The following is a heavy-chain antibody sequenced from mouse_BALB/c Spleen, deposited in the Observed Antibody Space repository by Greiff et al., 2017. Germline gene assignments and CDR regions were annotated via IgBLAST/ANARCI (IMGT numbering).Heavy chain of an antibody. D-gene: IGHD4-1*01. J-gene: IGHJ2*01. V-gene: IGHV1S34*01. CDR3: TRSLNWYFDY. Sequence: LVKTGASVKISCKASGYSFTGYYMHWVKQSHGKSLEWIGYISCYNGATSYNQKFKGKATFTVDTSSSTAYMQFNSLTYEDSAVYYCTRSLNWYFDYWGQGTTLTVSS. CDR2: ISCYNGAT. CDR1: GYSFTGYY.